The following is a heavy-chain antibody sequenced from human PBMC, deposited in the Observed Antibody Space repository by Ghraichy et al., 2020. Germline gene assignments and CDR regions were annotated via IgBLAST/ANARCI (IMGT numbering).Heavy chain of an antibody. J-gene: IGHJ3*02. CDR2: ISAYNGNT. V-gene: IGHV1-18*01. D-gene: IGHD3-22*01. CDR3: ARMRASMIVVVIDDAFDI. Sequence: ASVKVSCKASGYTFTSYGISWVRQAPGQGLEWMGWISAYNGNTNYAQKLQGRVTMTTDTSTSTAYMELRSLRSDDTAVYYCARMRASMIVVVIDDAFDIWGQGTMVTVSS. CDR1: GYTFTSYG.